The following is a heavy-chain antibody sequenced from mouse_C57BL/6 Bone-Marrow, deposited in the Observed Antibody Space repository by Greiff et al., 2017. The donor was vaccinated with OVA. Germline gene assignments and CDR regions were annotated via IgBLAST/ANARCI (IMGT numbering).Heavy chain of an antibody. D-gene: IGHD1-1*02. Sequence: EVQLQESGGDLVKPGGSLKLSCAASGFTFSSYGMSWVRQTPDKRLEWVATISSGGSYTYYPDSVKGRFPISRDNAKNTLYLQMSSLKSEDTAMDDCARRRGGFHYWGQGTLVTVSA. CDR3: ARRRGGFHY. J-gene: IGHJ3*01. V-gene: IGHV5-6*01. CDR1: GFTFSSYG. CDR2: ISSGGSYT.